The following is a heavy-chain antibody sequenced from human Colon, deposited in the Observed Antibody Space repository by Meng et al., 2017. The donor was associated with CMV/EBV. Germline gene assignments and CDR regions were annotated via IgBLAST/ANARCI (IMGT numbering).Heavy chain of an antibody. CDR2: IYYSGST. D-gene: IGHD6-19*01. Sequence: SETLSLTCTVSGGSISSSSYYWGWIRQPPGKGLEWIGSIYYSGSTYYNPSLKSRVTISVDTSKNQFSLKLSSVTAADTAVYYCARHRRPGGLVLGWFDPWGQGTLVTVSS. CDR3: ARHRRPGGLVLGWFDP. J-gene: IGHJ5*02. CDR1: GGSISSSSYY. V-gene: IGHV4-39*01.